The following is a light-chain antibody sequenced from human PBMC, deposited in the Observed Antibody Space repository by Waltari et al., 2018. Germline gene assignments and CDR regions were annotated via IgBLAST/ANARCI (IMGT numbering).Light chain of an antibody. CDR1: QSVGTS. CDR3: QHYVRLPAT. J-gene: IGKJ1*01. Sequence: EGVLTQSPGTLSLSPGDRPTLACRASQSVGTSLAWYQQKPGQAPRLLIYGASRRATGIPDRFSGSGSGTDFSLTISRLEPEDFAVYYCQHYVRLPATFGQGTKVEV. CDR2: GAS. V-gene: IGKV3-20*01.